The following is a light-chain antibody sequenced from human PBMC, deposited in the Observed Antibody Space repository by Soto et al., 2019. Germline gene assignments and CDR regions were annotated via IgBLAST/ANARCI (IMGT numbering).Light chain of an antibody. CDR2: GAS. J-gene: IGKJ5*01. CDR3: QQRSNWPIT. CDR1: QSVSSSR. V-gene: IGKV3D-20*02. Sequence: EIVLTQSPCTLSVSPGERATLSCRASQSVSSSRLAWYRQKPGQAPRLLIYGASSRATGIPDRFSGSGSGTEFTLTISSLEPEDFAVYYCQQRSNWPITFGQGTRLEIK.